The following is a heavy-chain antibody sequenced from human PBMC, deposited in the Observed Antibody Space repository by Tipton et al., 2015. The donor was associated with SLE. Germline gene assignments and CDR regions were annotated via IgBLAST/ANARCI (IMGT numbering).Heavy chain of an antibody. Sequence: TLSLTCTVSGGSIRSHYWSWIRQPPGKGLEWIGYMDHSGSTKYNPSLKSRVTISLDTSKNQVSLKLTSVTAADTAVYYCARGWYSRNWEWWFDPWGQGTLVTVSS. J-gene: IGHJ5*02. CDR2: MDHSGST. V-gene: IGHV4-59*11. D-gene: IGHD6-13*01. CDR1: GGSIRSHY. CDR3: ARGWYSRNWEWWFDP.